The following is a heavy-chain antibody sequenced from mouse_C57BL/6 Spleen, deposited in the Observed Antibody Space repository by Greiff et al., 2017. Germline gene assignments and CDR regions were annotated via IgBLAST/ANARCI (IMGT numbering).Heavy chain of an antibody. CDR2: IDPEDGET. D-gene: IGHD2-1*01. V-gene: IGHV14-2*01. CDR1: GFNIKDYY. CDR3: ARSPIYYGNRGYFDV. J-gene: IGHJ1*03. Sequence: EVKRVESGAELVKPGASVKLSCTASGFNIKDYYMHWVKQRTEQGLEWIGRIDPEDGETKYAPKFQGKATITADTSSNTAYLQLSSLTSEDTAVYYCARSPIYYGNRGYFDVWGTGTTVTVSS.